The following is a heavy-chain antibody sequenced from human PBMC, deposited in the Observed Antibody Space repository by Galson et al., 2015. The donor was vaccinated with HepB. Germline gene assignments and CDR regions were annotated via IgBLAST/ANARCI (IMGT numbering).Heavy chain of an antibody. CDR1: GFTVSSYT. D-gene: IGHD4-11*01. V-gene: IGHV3-21*01. CDR3: ARYSDYGHDAFDI. CDR2: ISTSSTY. J-gene: IGHJ3*02. Sequence: SLRLSCAASGFTVSSYTMNWVRQAPGKGLEWVSSISTSSTYADSVKGRFTISRDNAKNSLYLQLNSLRAEDTAVYYCARYSDYGHDAFDIWGQGTMVTVSS.